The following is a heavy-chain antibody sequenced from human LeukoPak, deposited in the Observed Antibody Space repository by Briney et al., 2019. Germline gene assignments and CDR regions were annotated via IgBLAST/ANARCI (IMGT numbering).Heavy chain of an antibody. D-gene: IGHD1-1*01. CDR3: ARSDWMRWFDP. CDR1: GGPINNYY. CDR2: IYYSGST. Sequence: SETLSLTCTVSGGPINNYYWSWIRQPPGKGLEWIGYIYYSGSTTYNPSLKSRVTISVDTSKNHFSLKLSSVTAADTAVYYCARSDWMRWFDPWGQGTLVTVSS. J-gene: IGHJ5*02. V-gene: IGHV4-59*08.